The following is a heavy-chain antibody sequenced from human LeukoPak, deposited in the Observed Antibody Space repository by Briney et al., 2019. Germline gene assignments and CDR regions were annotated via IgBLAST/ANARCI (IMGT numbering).Heavy chain of an antibody. V-gene: IGHV4-39*01. D-gene: IGHD5-18*01. CDR1: GGSISSSSYY. Sequence: SETLCLTCTVSGGSISSSSYYWGWIRQPPGKGLEWIGSIYYSGTTYYNPSLKNRVTISVDTSKNQFALKLSSVTAADTAVYYCARSKWRQLWKLTDAFDIWGQGTMISVSS. CDR2: IYYSGTT. CDR3: ARSKWRQLWKLTDAFDI. J-gene: IGHJ3*02.